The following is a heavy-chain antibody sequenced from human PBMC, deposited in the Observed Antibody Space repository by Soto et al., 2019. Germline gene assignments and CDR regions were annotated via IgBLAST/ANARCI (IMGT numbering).Heavy chain of an antibody. J-gene: IGHJ6*02. D-gene: IGHD6-6*01. CDR2: VSGYSGHS. CDR3: ARDSSSSGYYYGIDV. Sequence: QVHLVQSGAEVKKPGASVKVSCKASNETLTTYGISWVRQAPGQGLEWMGWVSGYSGHSSSAQEFQDRVIMTTDTATNTASMELRSLTSDDSAVYFCARDSSSSGYYYGIDVWGQGTTVTVSS. V-gene: IGHV1-18*01. CDR1: NETLTTYG.